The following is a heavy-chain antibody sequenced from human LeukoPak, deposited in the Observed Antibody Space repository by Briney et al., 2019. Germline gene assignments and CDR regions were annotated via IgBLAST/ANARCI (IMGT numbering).Heavy chain of an antibody. D-gene: IGHD1-26*01. V-gene: IGHV1-2*02. Sequence: ASVKVSCKASGYTFTGYYMHWVRQAPGQGLEWMGWINPNSGGTNYAQKFQGRVTMTRDTSINTAYMELSRLKSDDTAVYYCAAYRQGDTVRFDYWGQGTLATVSS. CDR2: INPNSGGT. J-gene: IGHJ4*02. CDR3: AAYRQGDTVRFDY. CDR1: GYTFTGYY.